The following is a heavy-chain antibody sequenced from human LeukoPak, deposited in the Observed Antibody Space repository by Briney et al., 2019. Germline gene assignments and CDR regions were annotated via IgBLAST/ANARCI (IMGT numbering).Heavy chain of an antibody. J-gene: IGHJ4*02. CDR1: GFTFSSYA. D-gene: IGHD3-22*01. CDR2: ISYDGSNK. Sequence: PGGSLRLSCAASGFTFSSYAMHWVRQAPGKGLEWVAVISYDGSNKYYADSVKGRFTISRDNSKNTLYLQMNSLRAEDTAVYYCARERGYYDSSGYYDGGFDYWGQGPRSPSPQ. V-gene: IGHV3-30*04. CDR3: ARERGYYDSSGYYDGGFDY.